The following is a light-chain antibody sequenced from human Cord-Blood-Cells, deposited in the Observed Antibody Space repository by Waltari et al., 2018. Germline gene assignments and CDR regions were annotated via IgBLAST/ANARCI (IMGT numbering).Light chain of an antibody. CDR1: QSVSSSY. J-gene: IGKJ4*01. Sequence: LTQSPGTLSLSPGERATLSCRASQSVSSSYLAWYQQKPGQAPRLLSYGASSRATGIPDRFSGSGSGTDFTLTISRLEPEDFAVYYCQQYGSSPLTFGGGTKVEIK. CDR2: GAS. CDR3: QQYGSSPLT. V-gene: IGKV3-20*01.